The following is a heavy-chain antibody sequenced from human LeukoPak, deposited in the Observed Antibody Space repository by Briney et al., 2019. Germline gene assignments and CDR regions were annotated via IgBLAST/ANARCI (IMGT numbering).Heavy chain of an antibody. Sequence: QPGRSLRLSCAASGFTFSSYGMHWVRQAPGKGLEWVAVIWYDGSNKYYADSVKGRFTISRDNAKNSLYLQMNSLRAEDTAVYYCARDSGDRTVDYWGQGTLVTVSS. CDR1: GFTFSSYG. J-gene: IGHJ4*02. CDR3: ARDSGDRTVDY. D-gene: IGHD3-10*01. V-gene: IGHV3-33*01. CDR2: IWYDGSNK.